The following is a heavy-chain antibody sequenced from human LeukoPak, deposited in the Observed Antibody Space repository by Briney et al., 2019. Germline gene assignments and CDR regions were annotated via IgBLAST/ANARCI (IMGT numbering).Heavy chain of an antibody. J-gene: IGHJ4*02. D-gene: IGHD2-15*01. CDR2: IWYDGSNK. V-gene: IGHV3-33*08. Sequence: GGSLRLSCAASGFTVSSNYMSWVRQAPGKGLEWVAVIWYDGSNKYYADSVKGRFTTSRDTSKHSLYLQMNSLRAEDTAVYYCARDRPGTPPHYSGERFFSFEFDCRGQGALVPVS. CDR3: ARDRPGTPPHYSGERFFSFEFDC. CDR1: GFTVSSNY.